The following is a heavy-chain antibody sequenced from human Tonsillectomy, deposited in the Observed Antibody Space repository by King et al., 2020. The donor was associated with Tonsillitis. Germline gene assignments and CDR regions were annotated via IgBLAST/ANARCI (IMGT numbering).Heavy chain of an antibody. CDR3: ASYSDYVWGSYRYYFDY. V-gene: IGHV3-30*04. CDR2: ISYDGSNK. CDR1: GFTFSSYA. J-gene: IGHJ4*02. D-gene: IGHD3-16*02. Sequence: VQLVESGRGVVQPGRSLRLSCAASGFTFSSYAMHWVRQAPGKGLEWVAVISYDGSNKYYADSVKGRFTISRDNSKNTLYLQMNSLRAEDTAVYYCASYSDYVWGSYRYYFDYWGQGTLVTVSS.